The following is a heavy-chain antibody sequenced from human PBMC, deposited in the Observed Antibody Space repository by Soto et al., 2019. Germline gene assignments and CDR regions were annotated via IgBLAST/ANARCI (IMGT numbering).Heavy chain of an antibody. Sequence: SETLSLTCTFSGGSISSGDYYLSWIRQPPGKGLEWIGYIYYSGSTYYNPSLKSRVTISVDTSKNQFSLKLSSVTAADTAVYYCARLSSRMINAFDIWGQGTMVTVSS. CDR2: IYYSGST. V-gene: IGHV4-30-4*01. CDR1: GGSISSGDYY. CDR3: ARLSSRMINAFDI. J-gene: IGHJ3*02. D-gene: IGHD3-16*01.